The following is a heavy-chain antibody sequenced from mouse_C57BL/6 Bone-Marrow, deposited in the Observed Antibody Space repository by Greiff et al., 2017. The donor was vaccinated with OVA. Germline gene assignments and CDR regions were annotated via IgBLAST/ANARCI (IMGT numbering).Heavy chain of an antibody. D-gene: IGHD1-1*01. CDR2: IYPRCGNT. J-gene: IGHJ3*01. CDR3: AREITTVVDAFAY. CDR1: GYTFTSYG. V-gene: IGHV1-81*01. Sequence: VQLQQSGAELVRPGASVKLSCKASGYTFTSYGISWVKQRTGQGLEWIGEIYPRCGNTKYNQKFKGKATLTADKSSSTAYMELRSLTSEDSAVYIGAREITTVVDAFAYWGQGTLVTVSA.